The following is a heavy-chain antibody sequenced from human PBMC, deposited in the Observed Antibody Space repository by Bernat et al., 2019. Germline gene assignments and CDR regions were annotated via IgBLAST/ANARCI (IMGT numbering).Heavy chain of an antibody. CDR2: MHYGGST. D-gene: IGHD3-22*01. CDR1: GDSLTNYY. Sequence: QVQLQESGPGLVKPSETLSLTCTVSGDSLTNYYWSWIRQSPGKGLEWIAYMHYGGSTDYNPSLKSRVTVSVDTSRNQFSLKLSRVTAADTAVYYCARGYDVTDWYLGWWFDPWGQGTLVTVSS. CDR3: ARGYDVTDWYLGWWFDP. V-gene: IGHV4-59*01. J-gene: IGHJ5*02.